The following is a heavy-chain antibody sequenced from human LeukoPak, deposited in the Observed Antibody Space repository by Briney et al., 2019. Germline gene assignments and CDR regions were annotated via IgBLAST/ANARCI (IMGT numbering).Heavy chain of an antibody. J-gene: IGHJ2*01. CDR1: GGSISSYY. D-gene: IGHD3-10*01. CDR3: ARDRLITMVRAWYFDL. CDR2: IYHSGST. V-gene: IGHV4-4*02. Sequence: SETLSLTCTVSGGSISSYYWSWVRQPPGKGLEWIGEIYHSGSTNYNPSLKSRVTISVDKSKNQFSLKLSSVTAADTAVYYCARDRLITMVRAWYFDLWGRGTLVTVSS.